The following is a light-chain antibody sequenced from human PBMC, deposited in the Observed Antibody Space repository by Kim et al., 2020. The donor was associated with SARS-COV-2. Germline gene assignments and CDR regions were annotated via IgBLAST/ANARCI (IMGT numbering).Light chain of an antibody. Sequence: SPEQTASITCSGDKLGDKYACWYQQKPGQSPVLVIYQDSKRPSGIPERFSGSNSGNTATLTISGTQAMDEADYYCQAWDSSTANYVFGTGTKVTVL. V-gene: IGLV3-1*01. J-gene: IGLJ1*01. CDR3: QAWDSSTANYV. CDR1: KLGDKY. CDR2: QDS.